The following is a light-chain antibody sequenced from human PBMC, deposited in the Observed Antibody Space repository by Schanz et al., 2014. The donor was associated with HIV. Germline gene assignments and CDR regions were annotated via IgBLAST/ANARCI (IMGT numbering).Light chain of an antibody. Sequence: EIVMTQSPATLSVSPGERATLSCRASQSVSSNLAWYQQKPGQAPRLLIYGASTRATGIPARFSGSGSGTEFTLTNSRLQSEDFATYYCLQLSPFPWTFGQGTKVDTK. CDR1: QSVSSN. CDR3: LQLSPFPWT. V-gene: IGKV3-15*01. CDR2: GAS. J-gene: IGKJ1*01.